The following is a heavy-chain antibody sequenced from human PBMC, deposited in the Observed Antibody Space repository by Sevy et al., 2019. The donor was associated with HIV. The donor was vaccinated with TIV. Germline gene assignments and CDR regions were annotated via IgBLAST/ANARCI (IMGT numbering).Heavy chain of an antibody. CDR3: ARAAVPRATDNWFDT. CDR2: ISYDGSDK. Sequence: GGSLRLSCAASGLTFNSYAFHWVRQAPGKGLEWVGIISYDGSDKYYADSVKGRFTISRDNSKNTLYLQMNGLRAEDTAVYYCARAAVPRATDNWFDTWGQGTLVTVSS. J-gene: IGHJ5*02. V-gene: IGHV3-30*04. CDR1: GLTFNSYA. D-gene: IGHD6-19*01.